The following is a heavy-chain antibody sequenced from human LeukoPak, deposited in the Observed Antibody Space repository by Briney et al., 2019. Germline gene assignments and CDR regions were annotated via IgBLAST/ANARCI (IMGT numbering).Heavy chain of an antibody. CDR3: ATAWVSLVPAEPTDDKSYWYFDL. V-gene: IGHV1-24*01. D-gene: IGHD2-2*01. Sequence: GASVKVSCKVSGYTLTELSMHWVRQAPGKGLEWMGGFDPEDGETIYAQKFQGRVTMTEDTSTDTAYMELSSLRSKDTAVYYCATAWVSLVPAEPTDDKSYWYFDLWGRGTLVTVSS. CDR2: FDPEDGET. CDR1: GYTLTELS. J-gene: IGHJ2*01.